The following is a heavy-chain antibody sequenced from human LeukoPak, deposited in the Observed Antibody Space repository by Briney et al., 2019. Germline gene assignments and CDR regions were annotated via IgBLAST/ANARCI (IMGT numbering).Heavy chain of an antibody. CDR3: ARDLPNHYDYVWGSYRPEGYYFDY. V-gene: IGHV4-38-2*02. D-gene: IGHD3-16*02. J-gene: IGHJ4*02. CDR2: IYHSGST. CDR1: GYSISSGYY. Sequence: SETLSLTCTVSGYSISSGYYWGWIRQPPGQGLEWIGSIYHSGSTYYNPSLKSRVTISVDTSKNQFSLKLSSVTAADTAVYYCARDLPNHYDYVWGSYRPEGYYFDYWGQGTLVTVSS.